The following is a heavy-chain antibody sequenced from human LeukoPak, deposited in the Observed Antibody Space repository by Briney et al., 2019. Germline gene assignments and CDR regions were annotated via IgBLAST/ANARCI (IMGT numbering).Heavy chain of an antibody. Sequence: ASVKVSRKASGYTFTSYDINWVRQATGQGLEWMGWLNPNSGYTGYAQKFQGRVTMTRNTSITTAYMELSSLTYEDTAVYYCARGLGRANYFDYWGQGTLVTVSS. CDR1: GYTFTSYD. V-gene: IGHV1-8*01. J-gene: IGHJ4*02. CDR3: ARGLGRANYFDY. CDR2: LNPNSGYT.